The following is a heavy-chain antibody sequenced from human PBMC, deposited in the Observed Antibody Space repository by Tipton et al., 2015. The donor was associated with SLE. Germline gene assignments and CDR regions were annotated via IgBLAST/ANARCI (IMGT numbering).Heavy chain of an antibody. D-gene: IGHD6-13*01. V-gene: IGHV1-8*01. CDR2: MNPNSGNT. CDR1: GYTVTSYD. CDR3: GIHLAAAGGD. J-gene: IGHJ4*02. Sequence: QLVQSGAEVKKPGASVKVSCKASGYTVTSYDVNWVRQATGQGLEWRGWMNPNSGNTGYAQKFQGRVTMTRNTSISTAYMELSSVGPADTAVYYWGIHLAAAGGDWGQGTLVPVSS.